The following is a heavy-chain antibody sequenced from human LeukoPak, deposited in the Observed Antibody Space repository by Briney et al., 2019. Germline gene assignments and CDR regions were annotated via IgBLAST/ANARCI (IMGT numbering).Heavy chain of an antibody. D-gene: IGHD3-16*01. CDR1: GGSISSGDYY. J-gene: IGHJ4*02. Sequence: SETLSLTCTVSGGSISSGDYYRSWIRQPPGKGLEWIGYVYYSGSTYYNPSLKSRVTISVDTSKNQFSLKLSSVTAADTAVYYCARVTRLGDIGYWGQGTLVTVSS. CDR2: VYYSGST. CDR3: ARVTRLGDIGY. V-gene: IGHV4-30-4*08.